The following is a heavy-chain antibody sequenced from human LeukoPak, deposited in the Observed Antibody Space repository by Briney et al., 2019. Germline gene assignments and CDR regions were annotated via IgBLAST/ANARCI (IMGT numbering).Heavy chain of an antibody. CDR2: IYYSGST. J-gene: IGHJ3*02. Sequence: SATLSLTCTVAGGSISSYYWSWIRQPPGEGLGWSEYIYYSGSTNYNPSLKSRVTISVDTSKNQFSLKLSSVTAADTAVYYCAREYSGSQDGFDIWGQGTMVTVS. CDR1: GGSISSYY. D-gene: IGHD1-26*01. V-gene: IGHV4-59*01. CDR3: AREYSGSQDGFDI.